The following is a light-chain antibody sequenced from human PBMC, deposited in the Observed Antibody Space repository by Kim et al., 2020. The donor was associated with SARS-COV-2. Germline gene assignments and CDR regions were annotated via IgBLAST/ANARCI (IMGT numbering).Light chain of an antibody. J-gene: IGLJ2*01. CDR2: EVS. CDR3: TSYTGADTVV. CDR1: SSVVGDYNY. Sequence: GQSITISCTGTSSVVGDYNYVSWYQQHPDKAPKLIIYEVSDRPSGVSTHFSGSKSGNTASLTISGLQAADEADYYCTSYTGADTVVFGGGTKLTVL. V-gene: IGLV2-14*01.